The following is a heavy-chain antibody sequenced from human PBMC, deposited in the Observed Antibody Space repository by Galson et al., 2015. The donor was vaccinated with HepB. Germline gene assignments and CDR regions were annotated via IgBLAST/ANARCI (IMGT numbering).Heavy chain of an antibody. V-gene: IGHV4-61*01. CDR3: ARDVRSYYNGMDV. CDR1: GGSVSSESHY. J-gene: IGHJ6*02. CDR2: IHFSGRS. Sequence: SETLSLTCTVSGGSVSSESHYWSWIRQPPGKGLEWIGYIHFSGRSDYNLSLKSRVTISLETSRNQFSLRLTSVTAADTATYYCARDVRSYYNGMDVWGQGTTVTVSS.